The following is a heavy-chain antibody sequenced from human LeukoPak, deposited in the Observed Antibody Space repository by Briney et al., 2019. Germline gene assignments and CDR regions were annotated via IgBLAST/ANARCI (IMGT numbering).Heavy chain of an antibody. CDR1: GGSISSYY. V-gene: IGHV4-4*07. J-gene: IGHJ5*02. D-gene: IGHD6-19*01. Sequence: SETLSLTCTVSGGSISSYYWSWIRQPAGKGLEWIGRIYTSGSTNYNPSLQSRVTMSVDTSKNQFSLKLSSVTAADTAVYYCARAYSSGWPPKRYNWFDPWGQGTLVTVSS. CDR2: IYTSGST. CDR3: ARAYSSGWPPKRYNWFDP.